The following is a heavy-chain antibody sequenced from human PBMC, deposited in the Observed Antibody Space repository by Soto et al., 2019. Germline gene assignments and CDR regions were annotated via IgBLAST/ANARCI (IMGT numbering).Heavy chain of an antibody. CDR1: GGTFSSYA. D-gene: IGHD1-1*01. CDR2: IIPIFGTA. Sequence: ASVKVSCKASGGTFSSYAISWVRQAPGQGLEWMGGIIPIFGTANYAQKFQGRVTITADESTSTAYMELSSLRSEDTAVYYCARDQLAGNWFDPWGQGTLVTVS. CDR3: ARDQLAGNWFDP. J-gene: IGHJ5*02. V-gene: IGHV1-69*13.